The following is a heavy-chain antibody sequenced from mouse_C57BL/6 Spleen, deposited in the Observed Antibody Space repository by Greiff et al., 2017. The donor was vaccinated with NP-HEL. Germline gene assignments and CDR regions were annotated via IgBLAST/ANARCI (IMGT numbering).Heavy chain of an antibody. CDR3: ARSGGWAMDY. V-gene: IGHV1-64*01. CDR2: IHPNSGST. D-gene: IGHD1-1*02. Sequence: QVQLQQPGAELVKPGASVKLSCKASGYTFTSYWMPWVKQRPGQGLEWIGMIHPNSGSTNYNEKFKSKATLTVDKSSSTAYMQLSSLTSEDSAVYYCARSGGWAMDYWGQGTSVTVSS. J-gene: IGHJ4*01. CDR1: GYTFTSYW.